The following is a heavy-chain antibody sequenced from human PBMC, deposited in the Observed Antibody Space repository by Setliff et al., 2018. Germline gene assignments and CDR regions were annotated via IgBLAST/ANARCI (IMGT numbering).Heavy chain of an antibody. CDR1: GFSFSNYG. J-gene: IGHJ4*02. CDR3: ARDQDGRGPAADY. CDR2: ISTSSST. D-gene: IGHD2-2*01. Sequence: GGSLRLSCVVSGFSFSNYGMTWVRQAPGKGLEWISYISTSSSTSYADSVKGRFTISRDNAKNTLFLQMNSLRVEDTAVYYCARDQDGRGPAADYWGQGTLVTVSS. V-gene: IGHV3-21*05.